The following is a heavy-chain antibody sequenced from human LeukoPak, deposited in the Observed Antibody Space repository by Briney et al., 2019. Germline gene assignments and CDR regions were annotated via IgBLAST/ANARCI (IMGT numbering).Heavy chain of an antibody. Sequence: SETLSLTCTVSGGSISTYYWSWIRQPPGKGLEWIGHLFYSGNTKYNPSLKSRVTISEDTSKNQFSLKLSSVTAADTAVYYCARDRTPYYYGSGRAGWFDPWGQGTLVTVSS. J-gene: IGHJ5*02. CDR3: ARDRTPYYYGSGRAGWFDP. CDR2: LFYSGNT. D-gene: IGHD3-10*01. CDR1: GGSISTYY. V-gene: IGHV4-59*01.